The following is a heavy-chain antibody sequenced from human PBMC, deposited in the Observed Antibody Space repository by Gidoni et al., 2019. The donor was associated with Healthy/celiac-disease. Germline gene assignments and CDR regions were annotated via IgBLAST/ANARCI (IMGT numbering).Heavy chain of an antibody. CDR2: ISYSGST. CDR1: GGSISRYY. Sequence: GGSISRYYWSWIQQPPGKGLEWIGYISYSGSTNYNPSLKSRVTISVDTSKNQFSLKLSSVTAADTAVYYCAREPGYSSSSGYYYSGMDVWGQGTTVTVSS. CDR3: AREPGYSSSSGYYYSGMDV. V-gene: IGHV4-59*01. J-gene: IGHJ6*01. D-gene: IGHD6-6*01.